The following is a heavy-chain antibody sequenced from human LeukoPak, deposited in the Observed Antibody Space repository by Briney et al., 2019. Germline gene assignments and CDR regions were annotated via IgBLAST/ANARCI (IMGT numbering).Heavy chain of an antibody. CDR2: INHSGST. V-gene: IGHV4-34*01. CDR1: GGSISSYY. D-gene: IGHD3-10*01. Sequence: SETLSLTCTVSGGSISSYYWSWIRQPPGKGLEWIGEINHSGSTNYNPSLKSRVTISVDTSKNQFSLKLSSVTAADTAVYYCARGLGYYGSGSYYNQWGQGTLVTVSS. J-gene: IGHJ4*02. CDR3: ARGLGYYGSGSYYNQ.